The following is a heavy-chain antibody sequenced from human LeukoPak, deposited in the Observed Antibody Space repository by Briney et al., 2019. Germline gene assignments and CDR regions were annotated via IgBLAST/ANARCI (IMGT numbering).Heavy chain of an antibody. J-gene: IGHJ4*02. CDR1: GGSFSGYY. CDR3: ARGRRGSFDY. Sequence: SETLSLTCAVYGGSFSGYYWSWIRQPPGKGLEWIGEINHSGSTNYNPSLKSRVTISVDTPKNQFSLKLSSVTAADTAVYYCARGRRGSFDYWGQGTLVTVSS. D-gene: IGHD3-16*01. CDR2: INHSGST. V-gene: IGHV4-34*01.